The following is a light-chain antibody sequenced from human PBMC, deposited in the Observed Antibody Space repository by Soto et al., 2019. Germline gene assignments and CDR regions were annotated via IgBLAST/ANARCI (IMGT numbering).Light chain of an antibody. V-gene: IGLV1-47*01. Sequence: QSVLTQPPSASGTTGQRVTISCSGSSSNIGGYYVSWYQQLPGTAPKVLIYRNNQRPSGVPDRFSGSKSGTSASLAISGLRSDDEADYYCAAWDDSLSGYVFGTGTKITVL. CDR2: RNN. CDR1: SSNIGGYY. CDR3: AAWDDSLSGYV. J-gene: IGLJ1*01.